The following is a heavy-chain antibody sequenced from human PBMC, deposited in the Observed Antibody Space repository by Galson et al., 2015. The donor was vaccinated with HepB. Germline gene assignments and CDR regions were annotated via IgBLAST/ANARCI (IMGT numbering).Heavy chain of an antibody. V-gene: IGHV4-59*08. Sequence: ETLSLTCTVSGGSISSYYWSWIRQPPGKGLEWIGYIYHSGSTSYNPSLKSRVTISADTSKNQFSLRLSSVIAADTAVYYCARIYPNWFDPWGQGTLVTVSS. J-gene: IGHJ5*02. CDR3: ARIYPNWFDP. CDR1: GGSISSYY. CDR2: IYHSGST.